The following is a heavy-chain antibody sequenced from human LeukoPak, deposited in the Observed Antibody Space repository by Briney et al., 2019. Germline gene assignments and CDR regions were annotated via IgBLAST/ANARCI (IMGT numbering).Heavy chain of an antibody. V-gene: IGHV4-34*01. CDR2: IYHSGST. CDR3: ASGTPQWLVTFNYYYYMDV. Sequence: KSSETLSLTCAVYGGSFSGYYWSWIRQPPGKGLEWIGEIYHSGSTNYNPSLKSRVTISVDKSKNQFSLKLSSVTAADTAVYYCASGTPQWLVTFNYYYYMDVWGKGTTVTVSS. CDR1: GGSFSGYY. J-gene: IGHJ6*03. D-gene: IGHD6-19*01.